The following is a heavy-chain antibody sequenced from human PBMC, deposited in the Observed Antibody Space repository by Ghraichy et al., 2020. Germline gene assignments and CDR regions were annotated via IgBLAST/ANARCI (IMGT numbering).Heavy chain of an antibody. D-gene: IGHD3-9*01. CDR2: ISGSGGST. V-gene: IGHV3-23*01. J-gene: IGHJ4*02. CDR3: AKDWSFSYYDILTGYHDY. CDR1: GFTFSSYA. Sequence: LSLTCAASGFTFSSYAMSWVRQAPGKGLEWVSAISGSGGSTYYADSVKGRFTISRDNSKNTLYLQMNSLRAEDTAVYYGAKDWSFSYYDILTGYHDYWGQGTLVTVSS.